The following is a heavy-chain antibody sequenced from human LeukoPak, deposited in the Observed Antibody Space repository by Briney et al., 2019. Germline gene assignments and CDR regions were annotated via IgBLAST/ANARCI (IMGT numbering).Heavy chain of an antibody. CDR1: GGTFSSYA. D-gene: IGHD3-10*01. V-gene: IGHV1-69*01. J-gene: IGHJ5*02. CDR2: IIPIFGTA. Sequence: SVKVSCKASGGTFSSYAISWVRQAPGQGLEWMGGIIPIFGTADYAQKFQGRVTITADESTSTAYMELSNLRSEDTAVYYCARDLVKGIWFGRGNNWFDPWGQGTLVTVSS. CDR3: ARDLVKGIWFGRGNNWFDP.